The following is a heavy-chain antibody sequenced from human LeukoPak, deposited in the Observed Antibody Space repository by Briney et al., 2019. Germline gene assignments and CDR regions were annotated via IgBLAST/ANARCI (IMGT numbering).Heavy chain of an antibody. CDR3: ARDGVGAAYFDY. J-gene: IGHJ4*02. Sequence: SGILSLTCAVYGGSFSGYYWSWIRQPPGKGLEWIGEINHSGSTNYNPSLKSRVTISVDKSKNQFSLKLSSVTAADTAVYYCARDGVGAAYFDYWGQGTLVTVSS. D-gene: IGHD1-26*01. V-gene: IGHV4-34*01. CDR2: INHSGST. CDR1: GGSFSGYY.